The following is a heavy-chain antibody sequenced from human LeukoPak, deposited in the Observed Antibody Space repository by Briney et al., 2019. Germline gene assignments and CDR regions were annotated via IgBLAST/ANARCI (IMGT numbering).Heavy chain of an antibody. CDR2: ISWNSGAM. CDR3: VKDRNYYGSGSVYFDY. V-gene: IGHV3-9*01. CDR1: GFRFDDCD. J-gene: IGHJ4*02. Sequence: GGSLRLSCAASGFRFDDCDMRWVRHVPGKGLERVSSISWNSGAMGYADSVKGRFTISRDNANNSLYLHMNSLRQDDTAFYYCVKDRNYYGSGSVYFDYWGQGTLVTVSS. D-gene: IGHD3-10*01.